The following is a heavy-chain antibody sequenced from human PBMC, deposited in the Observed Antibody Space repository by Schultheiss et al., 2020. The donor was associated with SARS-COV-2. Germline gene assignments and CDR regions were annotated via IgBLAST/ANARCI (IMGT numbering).Heavy chain of an antibody. J-gene: IGHJ2*01. CDR2: IYYSGST. CDR1: GGSISSSSYY. V-gene: IGHV4-39*07. D-gene: IGHD6-6*01. CDR3: ARYTALAARLDWYFDL. Sequence: GSLRLSCTVSGGSISSSSYYWGWIRQPPGKGLEWIGSIYYSGSTYYNPSLKSRVTISVDTSKNQFSLKLSSVTAADTAVYYCARYTALAARLDWYFDLWGRGTLVTVSS.